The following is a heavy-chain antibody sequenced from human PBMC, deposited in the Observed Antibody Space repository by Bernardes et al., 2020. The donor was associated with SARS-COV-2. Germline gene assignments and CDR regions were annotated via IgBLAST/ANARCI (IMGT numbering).Heavy chain of an antibody. CDR2: FMSEDSST. J-gene: IGHJ6*02. V-gene: IGHV3-43*01. Sequence: GGSLRLSCAASEFSFFDYNIHWVRQAPGRGLEWVSVFMSEDSSTDFGGSVEGRFSVSRDVLRQSVFLQMNRLRPEDSAVYFCARELPFYAFDVWGQGTRVSV. CDR3: ARELPFYAFDV. D-gene: IGHD2-21*02. CDR1: EFSFFDYN.